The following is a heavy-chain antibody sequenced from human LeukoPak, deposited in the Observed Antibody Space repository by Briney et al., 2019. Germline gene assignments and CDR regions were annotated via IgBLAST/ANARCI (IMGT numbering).Heavy chain of an antibody. V-gene: IGHV3-30*18. Sequence: GSLRLSCAASGFTFSSYGMHWVRQAPGKGLEWVAVISYDGSNTYYADSVKGRLTISRDNSKNTLYLQMNSLRTEDTAVYYCAKDRGSCSSTSCYTRYYYDMDVWGQGTTVTVSS. J-gene: IGHJ6*02. CDR3: AKDRGSCSSTSCYTRYYYDMDV. CDR2: ISYDGSNT. CDR1: GFTFSSYG. D-gene: IGHD2-2*02.